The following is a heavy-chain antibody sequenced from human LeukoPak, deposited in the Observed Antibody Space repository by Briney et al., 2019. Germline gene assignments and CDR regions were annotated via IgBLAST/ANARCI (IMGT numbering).Heavy chain of an antibody. CDR2: IYHSGIT. J-gene: IGHJ6*03. D-gene: IGHD6-13*01. CDR3: ARRGEGSWHHYYYYMDV. Sequence: PSETLSLTCTVSDYSISSGYGYYWGWIRQPPGKGLEWIGNIYHSGITYYNHFNSSLKSRVTISIDTSKNQFSLRLSSVTAADTAVYYCARRGEGSWHHYYYYMDVWGKGTTVTVSS. CDR1: DYSISSGYGYY. V-gene: IGHV4-38-2*02.